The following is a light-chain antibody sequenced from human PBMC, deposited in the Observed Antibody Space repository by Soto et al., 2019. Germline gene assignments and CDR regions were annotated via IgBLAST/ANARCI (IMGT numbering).Light chain of an antibody. Sequence: QSALTQPASVSGSPGQSITISCTGTSSDVGAYNYVSWYQQHPGKAPKLIIYEVINRPSGVSNRFSGSKSGNTASLTISGAQGEDRAGYFRQSYTSKNSETVLFGRGTKLTVL. CDR1: SSDVGAYNY. J-gene: IGLJ2*01. V-gene: IGLV2-14*01. CDR3: QSYTSKNSETVL. CDR2: EVI.